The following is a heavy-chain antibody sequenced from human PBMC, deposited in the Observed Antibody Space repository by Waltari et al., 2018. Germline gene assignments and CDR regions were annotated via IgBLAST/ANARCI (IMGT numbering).Heavy chain of an antibody. CDR3: ARDIYGTGYSSSPGSY. Sequence: QVQLQESGPGLVKPSQTLSLTCTVSGGSISSGSYYWSWIRQPAGKGLEWIGRIYTSGSTNYNPSLKSRVTISVDTSKNQFSLKLSSVTAADTAVYYCARDIYGTGYSSSPGSYWGQGTLVTVSS. V-gene: IGHV4-61*02. J-gene: IGHJ4*02. D-gene: IGHD6-13*01. CDR2: IYTSGST. CDR1: GGSISSGSYY.